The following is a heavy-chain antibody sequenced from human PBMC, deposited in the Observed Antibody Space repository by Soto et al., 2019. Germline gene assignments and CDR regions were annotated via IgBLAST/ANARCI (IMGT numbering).Heavy chain of an antibody. CDR2: ISAYNGNT. J-gene: IGHJ4*02. CDR1: GYTFTSYG. Sequence: QVQLVQSGAEVKKPGASVKVSCKTSGYTFTSYGISWVRQAPGQGLEWMGWISAYNGNTNYAQKFQGRVTMTTDTXXSTAYMELRSLRSDDTAVYYCARRGLFDSMTPFDSWGQGTLVTVSS. CDR3: ARRGLFDSMTPFDS. D-gene: IGHD3-10*01. V-gene: IGHV1-18*01.